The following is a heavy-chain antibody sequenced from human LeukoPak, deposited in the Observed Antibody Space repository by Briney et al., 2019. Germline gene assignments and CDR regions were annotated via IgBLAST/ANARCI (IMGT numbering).Heavy chain of an antibody. Sequence: GGSLRLSCAASGFTFSSYSMNWVRQAPGKGLEWVSSISSSSSYIYYADSVKGRFTISRDNAKNSLYLQMNSLRAEDTAVYYCARDGAKATHHYYYYMDVWGKGTTVTVSS. CDR1: GFTFSSYS. J-gene: IGHJ6*03. CDR2: ISSSSSYI. D-gene: IGHD1-26*01. V-gene: IGHV3-21*01. CDR3: ARDGAKATHHYYYYMDV.